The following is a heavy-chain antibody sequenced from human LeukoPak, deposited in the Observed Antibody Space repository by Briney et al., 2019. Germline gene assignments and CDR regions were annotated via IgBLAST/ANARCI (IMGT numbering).Heavy chain of an antibody. J-gene: IGHJ4*02. V-gene: IGHV1-69*05. D-gene: IGHD3-10*01. CDR2: IIPIFGTA. Sequence: SVKVSCKASGGTFSSYAISWVRQAPGQGLEWMGRIIPIFGTANYAQKFQGRVTMTRDTSTSTVYMELSSLRSEDTAVYYCARDVGGGMVRGVRYYFDYWGQGTLVTVSS. CDR1: GGTFSSYA. CDR3: ARDVGGGMVRGVRYYFDY.